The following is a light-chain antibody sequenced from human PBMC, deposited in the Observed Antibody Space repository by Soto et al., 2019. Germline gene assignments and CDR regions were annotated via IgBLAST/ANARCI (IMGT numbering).Light chain of an antibody. J-gene: IGLJ1*01. CDR1: SSVVGGYDY. CDR2: DVN. V-gene: IGLV2-14*03. CDR3: RSYTSSSTHV. Sequence: QSALTQPASVSGSPGQSIAISCTGTSSVVGGYDYVSWYQQLPGKAPKLMIYDVNNRPSGASNRFSGSKSGNTASLTISGLQADDEADYYCRSYTSSSTHVFGTGTKVTVL.